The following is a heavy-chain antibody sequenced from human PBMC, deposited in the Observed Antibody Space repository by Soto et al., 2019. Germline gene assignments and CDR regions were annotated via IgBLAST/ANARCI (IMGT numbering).Heavy chain of an antibody. V-gene: IGHV3-30*18. Sequence: GGSLRLSCAASGFTFSSYGMHWVRQAPGKGLEWVAVISYNGRNKYYADSVKGRFTISRDNSKNTLYLQMNSLRAEDTAVYYCANDPSVSVGLQYYFVYWGQGTLVTVSS. J-gene: IGHJ4*02. CDR3: ANDPSVSVGLQYYFVY. CDR2: ISYNGRNK. CDR1: GFTFSSYG. D-gene: IGHD1-26*01.